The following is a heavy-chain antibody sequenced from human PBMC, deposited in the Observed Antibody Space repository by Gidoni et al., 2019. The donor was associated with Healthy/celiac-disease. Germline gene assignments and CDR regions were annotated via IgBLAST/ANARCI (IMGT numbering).Heavy chain of an antibody. J-gene: IGHJ4*02. CDR3: ARDRHLDYYDSSGYGY. CDR2: IWYDGSNK. CDR1: GFTFSSYG. V-gene: IGHV3-33*01. Sequence: QVQLVESGGGVVQPGRSLRLPCAASGFTFSSYGMHWVRQAPGKGLEWVAVIWYDGSNKYYADSVKGRFTISRDNSKNTLYLQMNSLRAEDTAVYYCARDRHLDYYDSSGYGYWGQGTWSPSPQ. D-gene: IGHD3-22*01.